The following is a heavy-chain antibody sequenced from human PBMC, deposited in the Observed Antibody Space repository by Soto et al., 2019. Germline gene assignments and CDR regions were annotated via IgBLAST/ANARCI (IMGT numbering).Heavy chain of an antibody. CDR2: IYYSGST. J-gene: IGHJ6*02. V-gene: IGHV4-59*01. D-gene: IGHD3-22*01. CDR3: AREGYDSRTYYYYGMYV. Sequence: SETLSLTCTVSGGSISSYYWSWIRQPPGKGLEWIGYIYYSGSTNYNPSLKSRVTMSVDTSKNQFSLKLSSVTAADTAVYFCAREGYDSRTYYYYGMYVWGQGTTVPVSS. CDR1: GGSISSYY.